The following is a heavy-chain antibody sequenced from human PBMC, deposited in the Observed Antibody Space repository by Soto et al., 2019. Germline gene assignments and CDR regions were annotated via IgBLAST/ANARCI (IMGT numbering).Heavy chain of an antibody. CDR2: ISGSGGST. CDR3: AKEWSPSRQSTTYFDY. D-gene: IGHD4-17*01. Sequence: PGGSLRLSCEASGFTLSNFAMSWVRQAPGKGLEWVSAISGSGGSTYYADSVKGRFTISRDNSKNTLSLQMNSLTAEDTAVYYCAKEWSPSRQSTTYFDYWGQGTLVTVSS. J-gene: IGHJ4*02. CDR1: GFTLSNFA. V-gene: IGHV3-23*01.